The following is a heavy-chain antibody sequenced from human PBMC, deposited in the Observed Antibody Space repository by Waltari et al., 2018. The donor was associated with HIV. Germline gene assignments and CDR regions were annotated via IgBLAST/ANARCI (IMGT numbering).Heavy chain of an antibody. Sequence: QVQLQESGPGLVKPSETLSLPCAVSGYSISSGYSWGWIRHPPGTGLEWIGSIYHSGSTYYNPSLKSRVTISVDTSKNQFSLKLSSVTAADTAVYYCARQIQCSGGSCHDAYFDYWGQGTLVTVSS. CDR2: IYHSGST. CDR1: GYSISSGYS. CDR3: ARQIQCSGGSCHDAYFDY. D-gene: IGHD2-15*01. J-gene: IGHJ4*02. V-gene: IGHV4-38-2*01.